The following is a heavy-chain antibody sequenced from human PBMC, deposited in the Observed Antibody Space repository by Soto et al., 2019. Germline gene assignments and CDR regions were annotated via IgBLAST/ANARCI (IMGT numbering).Heavy chain of an antibody. CDR1: GGSFSGYY. D-gene: IGHD5-18*01. Sequence: QVQLLQWGAGLLKPSETLSLTCAVYGGSFSGYYWSWIRQPPGKGLEWIGEINHSGSTNYNPSLKRRFTISVDTSKNQFSLELSSVTAADTAVYYCARDPFRGYSYGTRYYFYGMDVWGQGTTVTVSS. CDR3: ARDPFRGYSYGTRYYFYGMDV. CDR2: INHSGST. V-gene: IGHV4-34*01. J-gene: IGHJ6*02.